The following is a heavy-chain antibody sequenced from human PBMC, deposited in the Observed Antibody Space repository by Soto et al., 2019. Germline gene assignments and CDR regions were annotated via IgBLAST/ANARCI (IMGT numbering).Heavy chain of an antibody. Sequence: GGSLRLSCAASGFTFRSYSMNWVRQAPGKGLEWVSYISSSSSTIYYADSVKGRFTISRDNAKNSLYLQMNSLRDEDTAVYYCARPEYSSSSYGMDVWGQGTTVTVSS. V-gene: IGHV3-48*02. D-gene: IGHD6-6*01. J-gene: IGHJ6*02. CDR2: ISSSSSTI. CDR1: GFTFRSYS. CDR3: ARPEYSSSSYGMDV.